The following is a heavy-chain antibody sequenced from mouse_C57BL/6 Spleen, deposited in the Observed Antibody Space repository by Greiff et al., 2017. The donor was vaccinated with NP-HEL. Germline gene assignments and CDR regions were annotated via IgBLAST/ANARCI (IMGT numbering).Heavy chain of an antibody. D-gene: IGHD2-5*01. CDR2: ITPSNGGT. V-gene: IGHV1-53*01. J-gene: IGHJ2*01. CDR3: ARYSNYKGDFDY. Sequence: QVQLQQPGTELVKPGASVKLSCTASGYTFTSYWMHWVKQRPGQGLEWIGNITPSNGGTNYNEKFKSKGTLTVDKSSSTAYMQLSSLTSEDYAVYYCARYSNYKGDFDYWGQGTTLTVSS. CDR1: GYTFTSYW.